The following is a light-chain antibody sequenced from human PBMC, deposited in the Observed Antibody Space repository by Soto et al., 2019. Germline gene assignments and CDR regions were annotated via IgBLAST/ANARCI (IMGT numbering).Light chain of an antibody. V-gene: IGKV1-39*01. Sequence: IQLTQSPSSLSASVGDRFTVTWRASQSISSYLSWYQQKPGKAPKLLIYAASSLQSGVPSRFSGSGSGTDFTLTISSLQPEDFATYYCQQSYSTLWTFGQGTKVDI. J-gene: IGKJ1*01. CDR1: QSISSY. CDR3: QQSYSTLWT. CDR2: AAS.